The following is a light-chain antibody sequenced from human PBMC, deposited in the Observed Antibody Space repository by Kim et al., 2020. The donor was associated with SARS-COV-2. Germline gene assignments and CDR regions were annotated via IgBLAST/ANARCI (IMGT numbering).Light chain of an antibody. CDR1: QGINNY. J-gene: IGKJ1*01. CDR2: GAS. CDR3: QKYNSAPPSWT. V-gene: IGKV1-27*01. Sequence: VGDRVTITCRASQGINNYLAWYQQKPGKVPKLLIYGASTLQSGVPSRFSGSGSGTDFTLTISSRQPDDVATYYCQKYNSAPPSWTFGQGTKVDIK.